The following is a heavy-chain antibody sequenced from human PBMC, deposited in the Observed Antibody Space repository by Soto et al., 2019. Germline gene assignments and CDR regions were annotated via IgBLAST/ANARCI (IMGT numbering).Heavy chain of an antibody. CDR3: ARASEDGDYVPHY. V-gene: IGHV3-21*01. CDR1: GFTFSSYS. J-gene: IGHJ4*02. D-gene: IGHD4-17*01. Sequence: EVQLVESGGGLVKPGGSLRLSCAASGFTFSSYSMNWVRQAPGKGLEWVSSISSSSSYIYYADSVKGRFTISRDNAKNSLYLQMNSLRAEDTAVYYCARASEDGDYVPHYWGQGTLVTVSS. CDR2: ISSSSSYI.